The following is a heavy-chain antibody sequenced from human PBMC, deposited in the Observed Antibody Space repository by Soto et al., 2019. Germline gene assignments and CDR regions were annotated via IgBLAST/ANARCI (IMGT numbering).Heavy chain of an antibody. V-gene: IGHV3-23*01. CDR1: GFTFSSYA. CDR3: ANPGIAVAGNMRWFDP. CDR2: ISGSGGST. J-gene: IGHJ5*02. D-gene: IGHD6-19*01. Sequence: EVQLLESGGGLVQPGGSLRLSCAASGFTFSSYAMSWVRQAPGKGLEWVSAISGSGGSTYYADSVKGRFTISRDNSKNTLYLQMNSLRAEDTAVYYCANPGIAVAGNMRWFDPWGQGTLVTVSS.